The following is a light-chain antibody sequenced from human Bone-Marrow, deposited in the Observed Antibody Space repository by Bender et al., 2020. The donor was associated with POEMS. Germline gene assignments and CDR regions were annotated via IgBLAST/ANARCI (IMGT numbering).Light chain of an antibody. CDR2: GYN. Sequence: QSVLTQPPSVSGAPGQRVTISCTGSSSNTGSGYDINWYQHLPGTAPKLLIYGYNNRPSGVPDRFSGSKSGTSASLAITGLQAEDEGDYHCCSYGGNWVFGGGTKLTVL. J-gene: IGLJ3*02. CDR3: CSYGGNWV. CDR1: SSNTGSGYD. V-gene: IGLV1-40*01.